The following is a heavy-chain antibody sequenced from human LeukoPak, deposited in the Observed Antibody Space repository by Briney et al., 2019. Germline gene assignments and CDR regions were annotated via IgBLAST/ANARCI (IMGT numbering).Heavy chain of an antibody. D-gene: IGHD3-22*01. J-gene: IGHJ3*02. CDR3: ARVHYYDSSGSDAFDI. Sequence: SETLSLTCTVSGGSISSYYWSWIWQPPGKGLEWIGYIYYSGSTNYNPSLKSRVTISVDTSKNQFSLKLSSVTAADTAVYYCARVHYYDSSGSDAFDIWGQGTMVTVSS. V-gene: IGHV4-59*01. CDR2: IYYSGST. CDR1: GGSISSYY.